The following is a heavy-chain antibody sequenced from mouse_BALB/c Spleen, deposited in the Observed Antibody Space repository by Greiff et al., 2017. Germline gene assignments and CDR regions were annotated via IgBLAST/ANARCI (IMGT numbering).Heavy chain of an antibody. CDR2: INPYNDGT. J-gene: IGHJ3*01. CDR3: ARSVYYGNYVFAY. CDR1: GYTFTSYV. D-gene: IGHD2-1*01. V-gene: IGHV1-14*01. Sequence: EVKVVESGPELVKPGASVTMSCKASGYTFTSYVMHWVKQKPGQGLEWIGYINPYNDGTKYNEKFKGKATLTSDKSSSTAYMELSSLTSEDSAVYYCARSVYYGNYVFAYWGQGTLVTVSA.